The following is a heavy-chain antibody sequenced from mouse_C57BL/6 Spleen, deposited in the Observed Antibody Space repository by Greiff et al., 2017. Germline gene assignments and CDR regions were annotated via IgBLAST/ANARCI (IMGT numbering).Heavy chain of an antibody. Sequence: VQLKQSGAELVRPGASVKLSCTASGFNIKDYYMHWVKQRPEQGLEWIGRIDPEDGDTEYAPKFQGKATMTADTSSNTAYLQLSSLTSEDTAVYYCTTEDLLLRPYFDYWGQGTTLTVSS. CDR1: GFNIKDYY. J-gene: IGHJ2*01. CDR2: IDPEDGDT. V-gene: IGHV14-1*01. CDR3: TTEDLLLRPYFDY. D-gene: IGHD1-1*01.